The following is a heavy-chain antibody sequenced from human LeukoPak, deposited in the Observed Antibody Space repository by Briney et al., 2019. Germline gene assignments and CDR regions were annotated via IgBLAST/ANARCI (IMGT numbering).Heavy chain of an antibody. V-gene: IGHV4-38-2*01. J-gene: IGHJ4*02. CDR3: ARQSGYDSPFDY. CDR2: IYHSGST. CDR1: GYSISSGYF. Sequence: SEALSLTCAVSGYSISSGYFWGWIRQPPGKGLEWIGSIYHSGSTYYNPSLGSRVTISVDTSKNQFSLKLSSVTAADTAVYYCARQSGYDSPFDYWGQGTLVTVSS. D-gene: IGHD5-12*01.